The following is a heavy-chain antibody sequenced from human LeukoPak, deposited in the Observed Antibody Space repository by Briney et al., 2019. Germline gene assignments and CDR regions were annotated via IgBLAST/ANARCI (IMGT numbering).Heavy chain of an antibody. D-gene: IGHD3-3*01. Sequence: GRSLRLSCAASGFTFSSYGMHWVRQAPGKGLEWVAVISYDGSNKYYADSVKGRFTISRDNSKNTLYLQMNSLRAEDTAVYYCANLYDFWSGYYTGREEDYWGQGTLVTVSS. J-gene: IGHJ4*02. CDR1: GFTFSSYG. CDR2: ISYDGSNK. CDR3: ANLYDFWSGYYTGREEDY. V-gene: IGHV3-30*18.